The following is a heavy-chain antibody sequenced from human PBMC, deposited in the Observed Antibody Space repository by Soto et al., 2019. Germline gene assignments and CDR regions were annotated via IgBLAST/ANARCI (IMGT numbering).Heavy chain of an antibody. V-gene: IGHV1-69*13. D-gene: IGHD2-15*01. CDR3: APGLRTGNYGMDV. Sequence: ASVKGSCKASGGIFNNYAISWVRQAPGQGLEWMGGIIPMFGTLNYAQKFQGRVTMAADESTSTAYMELTSLRSEDTAVYYCAPGLRTGNYGMDVWGQGTTVTVS. CDR1: GGIFNNYA. CDR2: IIPMFGTL. J-gene: IGHJ6*02.